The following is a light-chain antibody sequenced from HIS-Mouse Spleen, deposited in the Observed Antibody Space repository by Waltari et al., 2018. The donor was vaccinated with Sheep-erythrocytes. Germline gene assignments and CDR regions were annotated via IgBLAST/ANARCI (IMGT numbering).Light chain of an antibody. J-gene: IGLJ1*01. Sequence: QSALTQPRSVSGSPGQSVTISCTGTSSDVGGYNYVSWYQQHPGKAPKLMIYDVSKRPSGVPDRFSGSKSSNTASLTISWLQAEDEADYYCCSYAGSYNHVFATGTKVTVL. CDR2: DVS. CDR1: SSDVGGYNY. V-gene: IGLV2-11*01. CDR3: CSYAGSYNHV.